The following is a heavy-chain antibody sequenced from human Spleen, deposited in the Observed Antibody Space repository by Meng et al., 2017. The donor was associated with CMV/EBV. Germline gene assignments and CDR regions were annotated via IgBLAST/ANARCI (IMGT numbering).Heavy chain of an antibody. CDR3: AKDIESYDFWSGYSFFKGYGMDV. J-gene: IGHJ6*02. CDR1: GFTFDDYA. CDR2: VSWNSGNI. Sequence: SLKISCAASGFTFDDYAMHWVRQAPGKGLEWVSGVSWNSGNIGYADSVKGRFTISRDNAKNSLYLQMNSLRAEDTALYYCAKDIESYDFWSGYSFFKGYGMDVWGQGTTVTVSS. D-gene: IGHD3-3*01. V-gene: IGHV3-9*01.